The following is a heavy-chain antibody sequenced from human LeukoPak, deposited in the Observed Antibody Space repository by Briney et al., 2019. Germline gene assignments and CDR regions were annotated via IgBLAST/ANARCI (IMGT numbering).Heavy chain of an antibody. Sequence: GGSLRLSCAASGFTFRSYAMSWVRQAPGKGLEWISAISGSGGSTYYADSVKGRFTISRDNSKNTLYLQMNSLRAEDTAVYYCAKEGSGSYQNPYYFDYWGQGTLVTVSS. V-gene: IGHV3-23*01. CDR3: AKEGSGSYQNPYYFDY. CDR2: ISGSGGST. D-gene: IGHD1-26*01. J-gene: IGHJ4*02. CDR1: GFTFRSYA.